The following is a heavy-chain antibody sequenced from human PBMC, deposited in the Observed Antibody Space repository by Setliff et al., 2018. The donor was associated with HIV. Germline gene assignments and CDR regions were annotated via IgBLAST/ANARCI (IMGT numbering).Heavy chain of an antibody. J-gene: IGHJ5*02. CDR2: IYYSGST. D-gene: IGHD6-19*01. CDR3: ARDRSSGWSKDWFDT. V-gene: IGHV4-61*03. Sequence: SETLSLTCTVSGDSVSSRSYYWSWIRQPPGKGLEWIGYIYYSGSTDYNPSLKSRVTISVDTSKNHFSLKLRSVTAADTAVYYCARDRSSGWSKDWFDTWGQGILVTVSS. CDR1: GDSVSSRSYY.